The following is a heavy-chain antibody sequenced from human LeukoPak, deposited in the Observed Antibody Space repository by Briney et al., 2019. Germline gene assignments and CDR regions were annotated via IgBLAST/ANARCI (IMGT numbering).Heavy chain of an antibody. CDR2: ISSSGSTI. J-gene: IGHJ4*02. V-gene: IGHV3-48*03. CDR1: GFTFSSYE. D-gene: IGHD2-2*01. CDR3: ARGGRKYCSSTSSPCGEGYLDY. Sequence: GGSLRLSCAASGFTFSSYEMNWVRQAPGKGLEWVSYISSSGSTIYYADSVKGRFTISRDNAKNSLYLQMNSLRAEDTAVYYCARGGRKYCSSTSSPCGEGYLDYWGQGTLVTVSS.